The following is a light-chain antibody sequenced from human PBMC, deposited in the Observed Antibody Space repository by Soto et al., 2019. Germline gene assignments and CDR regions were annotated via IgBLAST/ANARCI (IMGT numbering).Light chain of an antibody. CDR1: SGYSNYK. CDR2: VGTGGIVG. Sequence: QTVVTQPPSASASLGASVTLACTLRSGYSNYKVDWYQQRPGKGPRLGMRVGTGGIVGSRGDGIPDRFSVLGSGLNRYLNVKNLQEEDESDYQCGAYHGSGSDFYVVFGGGTQLTVL. J-gene: IGLJ2*01. V-gene: IGLV9-49*01. CDR3: GAYHGSGSDFYVV.